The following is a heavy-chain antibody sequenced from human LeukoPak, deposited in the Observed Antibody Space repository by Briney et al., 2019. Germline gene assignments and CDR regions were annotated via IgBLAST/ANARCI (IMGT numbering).Heavy chain of an antibody. Sequence: GESLKISCQASGYSFTSSWIGWARQMPGKDLEWMAIINPGDSDTRYSPSFQGQVTISADKSISTAYLQWSSLKASDTAMYYCARQEYCSGGSCYTWFDPWGQGTLVTVSS. CDR2: INPGDSDT. V-gene: IGHV5-51*01. CDR1: GYSFTSSW. D-gene: IGHD2-15*01. J-gene: IGHJ5*02. CDR3: ARQEYCSGGSCYTWFDP.